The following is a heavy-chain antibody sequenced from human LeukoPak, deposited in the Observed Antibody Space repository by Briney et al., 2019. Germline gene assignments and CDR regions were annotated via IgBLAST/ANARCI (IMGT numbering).Heavy chain of an antibody. J-gene: IGHJ4*02. CDR2: INHSGST. CDR1: GGSFSGYY. CDR3: ASGSRKPRFDY. V-gene: IGHV4-34*01. Sequence: PSETLSLTCAVYGGSFSGYYWSSIRQPPGKGLEWIGEINHSGSTNYNPSLKSRVTISVDTSKNQFSLKLSSVTAADTAVYYCASGSRKPRFDYWGQGTLVTVSS.